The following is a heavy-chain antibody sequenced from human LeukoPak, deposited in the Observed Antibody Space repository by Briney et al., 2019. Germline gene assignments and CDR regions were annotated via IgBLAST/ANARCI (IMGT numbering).Heavy chain of an antibody. CDR2: ISSSGSII. Sequence: GGSLRLSCAASGFSFSDYYMTWIRQAPGKGLEWVSYISSSGSIIYYADSVKGRFTISRDNAKNSLDLQMNSLRAEDTAVYYCARDRYYYGSGSYTLFDYWGQGTLVTVSS. CDR3: ARDRYYYGSGSYTLFDY. D-gene: IGHD3-10*01. V-gene: IGHV3-11*04. CDR1: GFSFSDYY. J-gene: IGHJ4*02.